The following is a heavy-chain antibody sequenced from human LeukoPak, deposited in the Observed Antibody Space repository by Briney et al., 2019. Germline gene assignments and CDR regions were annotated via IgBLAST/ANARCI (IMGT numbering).Heavy chain of an antibody. V-gene: IGHV4-4*07. CDR3: AKDSIAAAGWAFDI. Sequence: SETLSLTCTVSGGSISSYYWSWIRQPAGKGLEWIGRIYTSGSTNYNPSLKSRVTMSVDTSKNQFSLKLSSVTAADTAVYYCAKDSIAAAGWAFDIWGQGTMVTVSS. J-gene: IGHJ3*02. CDR1: GGSISSYY. CDR2: IYTSGST. D-gene: IGHD6-13*01.